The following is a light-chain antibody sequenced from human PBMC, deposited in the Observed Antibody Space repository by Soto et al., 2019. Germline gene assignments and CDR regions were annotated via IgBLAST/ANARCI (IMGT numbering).Light chain of an antibody. CDR2: EVG. CDR1: SSDVGAFNY. V-gene: IGLV2-14*01. CDR3: CSYASGSIYV. J-gene: IGLJ1*01. Sequence: QSVLTQPASVSGSPGQSITISCTGTSSDVGAFNYVSWYLQYPGKAPKIMIYEVGNRPSGVSNRFSGSKSGNTASLTISGLQAEDEADYYCCSYASGSIYVFGTGTKLTVL.